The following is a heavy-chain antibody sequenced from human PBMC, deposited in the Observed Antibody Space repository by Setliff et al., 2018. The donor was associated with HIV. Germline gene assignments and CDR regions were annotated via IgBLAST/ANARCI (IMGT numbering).Heavy chain of an antibody. V-gene: IGHV1-69*05. CDR1: GGTFSSYA. D-gene: IGHD2-15*01. CDR3: ARGAVVTNYFDY. CDR2: IIPMFGAA. J-gene: IGHJ4*02. Sequence: SVKVSCKASGGTFSSYAISWVRQAPGQGLEWMGGIIPMFGAANYAQKFQGRVTITTDASTSAAYMELSSLRSEDTAVYYCARGAVVTNYFDYWGQGTLVTVSS.